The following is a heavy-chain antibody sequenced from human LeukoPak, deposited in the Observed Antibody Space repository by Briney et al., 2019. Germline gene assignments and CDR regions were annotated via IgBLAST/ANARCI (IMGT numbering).Heavy chain of an antibody. CDR2: ISNSGGTT. CDR3: AKERVTGFGVITYYFDY. D-gene: IGHD3-3*01. CDR1: GFIFGSYA. V-gene: IGHV3-23*01. J-gene: IGHJ4*02. Sequence: GGSLRLSCAASGFIFGSYAMCWVRQAPGKGLEWVSDISNSGGTTNYADSVKGRFTISRDNSKNTLYLQMRSLRAEDTAVYYCAKERVTGFGVITYYFDYWGQGTLVTVSS.